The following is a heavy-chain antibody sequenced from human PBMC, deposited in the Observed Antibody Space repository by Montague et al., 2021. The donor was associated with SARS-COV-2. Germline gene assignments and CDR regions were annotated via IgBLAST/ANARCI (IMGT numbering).Heavy chain of an antibody. J-gene: IGHJ6*03. CDR2: INHGGST. Sequence: SETLSLTCAVHGGSFSTYYWEWIRQPPGKGLEWIGEINHGGSTNYNPSLKSRVTISVDTSKNQFSLKLTSVAAADTAVYYCARLGDGVVLSPIRWGGPYYSYYSMDCWGKGTTVTVSS. V-gene: IGHV4-34*01. CDR1: GGSFSTYY. D-gene: IGHD2-15*01. CDR3: ARLGDGVVLSPIRWGGPYYSYYSMDC.